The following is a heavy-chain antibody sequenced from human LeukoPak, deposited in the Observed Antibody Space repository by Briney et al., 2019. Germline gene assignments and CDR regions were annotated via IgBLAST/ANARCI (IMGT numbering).Heavy chain of an antibody. J-gene: IGHJ3*02. CDR1: GFTFSSYA. CDR3: ARDDCSGGSCYPPGAFDI. CDR2: ISGSGGST. D-gene: IGHD2-15*01. Sequence: GGSLRLSCAASGFTFSSYAMSWVRQAPGKGLEWVSAISGSGGSTYYADSVKGRFTISRDNSKNTLYLQMNSLRAEDTAVYYCARDDCSGGSCYPPGAFDIWGQGTMVTVSS. V-gene: IGHV3-23*01.